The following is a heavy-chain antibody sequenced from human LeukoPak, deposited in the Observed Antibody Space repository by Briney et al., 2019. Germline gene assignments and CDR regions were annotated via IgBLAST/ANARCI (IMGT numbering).Heavy chain of an antibody. Sequence: SETLSLTCAVYGGSFSGYYWSWIRQPPGKGLEWIGEINHSGSTNYNPSLKSRVTISVDTSKNQFSLKLSSVTAADTAVYYCARHMGYSSSLDYWGQGTLVTVSS. D-gene: IGHD6-13*01. CDR1: GGSFSGYY. V-gene: IGHV4-34*01. CDR2: INHSGST. J-gene: IGHJ4*02. CDR3: ARHMGYSSSLDY.